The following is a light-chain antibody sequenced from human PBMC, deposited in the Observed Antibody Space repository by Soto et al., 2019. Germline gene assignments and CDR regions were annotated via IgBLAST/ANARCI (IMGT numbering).Light chain of an antibody. J-gene: IGKJ1*01. Sequence: DIQMTQSPSTLSASVGDRVTITCRASQSISTWLAWYQQKPGKAPNLLIYDVSNLESGVPSRFSGSGSGTESTLTISSLQPDDLATYYCQQYNNYWTFGPGTKVDIK. CDR3: QQYNNYWT. CDR1: QSISTW. V-gene: IGKV1-5*01. CDR2: DVS.